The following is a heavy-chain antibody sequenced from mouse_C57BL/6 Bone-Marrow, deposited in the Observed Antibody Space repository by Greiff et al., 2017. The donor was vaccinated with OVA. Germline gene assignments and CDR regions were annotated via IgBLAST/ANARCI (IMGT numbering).Heavy chain of an antibody. V-gene: IGHV1-26*01. CDR1: GYTFTDYY. D-gene: IGHD1-1*01. CDR2: INPNNGGT. Sequence: VQLQQSGPELVKPGASVKISCKASGYTFTDYYMNWVKQSHGKSLEWIGDINPNNGGTSYNQKFKGKATLTVDKSSSTAYMELRSLTSEDSAVYYCARGRIYYGSSYEGYWGQGTTLTVSS. J-gene: IGHJ2*01. CDR3: ARGRIYYGSSYEGY.